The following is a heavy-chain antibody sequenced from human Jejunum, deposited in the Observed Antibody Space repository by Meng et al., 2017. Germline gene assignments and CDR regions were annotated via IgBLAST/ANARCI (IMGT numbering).Heavy chain of an antibody. J-gene: IGHJ4*02. D-gene: IGHD1-14*01. CDR2: VWPSGAT. CDR1: GVSTTAPFY. Sequence: QGQLQGSGPGLGKPSGTLSLTCTVSGVSTTAPFYWTWTRQAPGKGLEWIGEVWPSGATYYNPSLSSRITISIDTSNNQFSLEVAFLTAADTAVYYCARAIRERYFDSWGQGTLVTVSS. CDR3: ARAIRERYFDS. V-gene: IGHV4-4*02.